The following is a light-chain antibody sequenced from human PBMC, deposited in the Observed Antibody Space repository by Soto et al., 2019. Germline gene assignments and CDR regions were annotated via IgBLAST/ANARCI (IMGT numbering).Light chain of an antibody. CDR2: GAS. CDR1: QSISRY. J-gene: IGKJ1*01. CDR3: QQFNNWPPWT. Sequence: EIVLTQSPDTLSLSPGERATLSCRASQSISRYLAWYQQKPGQAPRLLIYGASTRAAGIPDRFSGSGSGTEFTLTISGLQSDDFAVYYCQQFNNWPPWTFGQGTKVDIK. V-gene: IGKV3-15*01.